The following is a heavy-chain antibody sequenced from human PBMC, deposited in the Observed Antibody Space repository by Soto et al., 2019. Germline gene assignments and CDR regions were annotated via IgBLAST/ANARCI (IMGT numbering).Heavy chain of an antibody. V-gene: IGHV3-33*01. D-gene: IGHD1-20*01. CDR3: AREGVTGTFYYYYYMDV. Sequence: GGSLRLSCAASGFTFSSYGMHWVRQAPGKGLEWVAVIWYDGSNKYYADSVKGRFTISRDNSKNTLYLQMNSLRAEDTAVYYCAREGVTGTFYYYYYMDVWGKGTTVTVSS. J-gene: IGHJ6*03. CDR2: IWYDGSNK. CDR1: GFTFSSYG.